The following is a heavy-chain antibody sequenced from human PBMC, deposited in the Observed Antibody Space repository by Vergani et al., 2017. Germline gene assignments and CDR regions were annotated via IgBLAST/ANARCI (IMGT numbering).Heavy chain of an antibody. CDR1: GFTFSDYY. Sequence: QVQLVESGGGLVKPGGSLRLSCAASGFTFSDYYMSWIRQAPGKGLEWVSYISSSGSTIYYADSVKGRFTISRDNAKNSLYLQMNSLRAEDTAVYYCARSVENMITFGGVIGDAFDIWGQGTMVTVSS. V-gene: IGHV3-11*01. CDR2: ISSSGSTI. D-gene: IGHD3-16*02. J-gene: IGHJ3*02. CDR3: ARSVENMITFGGVIGDAFDI.